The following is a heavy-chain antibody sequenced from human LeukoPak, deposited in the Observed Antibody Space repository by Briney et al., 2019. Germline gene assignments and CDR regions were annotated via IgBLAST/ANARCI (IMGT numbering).Heavy chain of an antibody. CDR1: GFTFSSYS. CDR3: AGGGEAARSLHY. CDR2: ISSSSSYI. D-gene: IGHD6-6*01. J-gene: IGHJ4*02. V-gene: IGHV3-21*01. Sequence: TGGSLRLSCAASGFTFSSYSMNWVRQAPGKGLEWVSSISSSSSYIYYADSVKGRFTISRDNSKSTLFVYLQMNSLRTDDTAVYYCAGGGEAARSLHYWGQGTLVTVSS.